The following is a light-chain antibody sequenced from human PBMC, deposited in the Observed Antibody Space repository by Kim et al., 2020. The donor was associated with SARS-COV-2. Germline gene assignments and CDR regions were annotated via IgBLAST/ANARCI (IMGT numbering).Light chain of an antibody. V-gene: IGKV3-20*01. J-gene: IGKJ5*01. CDR3: QHYGPTAY. Sequence: VLSTFLAWHQQKPGQAPRLLIYAAATRANGIPDRFSGNGSGTDFTLTISTLEPEDSAVYFCQHYGPTAYLGQGTRLEIK. CDR1: VLSTF. CDR2: AAA.